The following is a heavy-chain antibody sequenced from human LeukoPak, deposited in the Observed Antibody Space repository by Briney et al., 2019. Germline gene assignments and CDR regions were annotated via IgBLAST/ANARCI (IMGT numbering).Heavy chain of an antibody. CDR1: GFTFDDYA. J-gene: IGHJ6*02. CDR2: ISWDSKNI. CDR3: ARGNRDSSGFYYYYGMDV. Sequence: GGSLRLSCAASGFTFDDYAMFWVRLAPGKGLEWVSGISWDSKNIGYAASVKGRFTISRDNAKNSLHLQLSSLRAEDTAFYYCARGNRDSSGFYYYYGMDVWGQGTTVTVSS. D-gene: IGHD6-19*01. V-gene: IGHV3-9*01.